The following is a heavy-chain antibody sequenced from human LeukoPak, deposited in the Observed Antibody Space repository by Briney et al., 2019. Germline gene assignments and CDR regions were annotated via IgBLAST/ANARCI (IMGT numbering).Heavy chain of an antibody. D-gene: IGHD6-13*01. CDR2: ISAYNGNT. Sequence: GASVKVSCMASGYTFTSYGISWLRQAPGQGLEWMGWISAYNGNTNYAQKLQGRVNMTTDTSTSTAYMEQRSLRSDDTAVYYCARDGSGYVSAADRIKYYYYYYGMDVWGQATTVTVSS. CDR1: GYTFTSYG. CDR3: ARDGSGYVSAADRIKYYYYYYGMDV. J-gene: IGHJ6*02. V-gene: IGHV1-18*01.